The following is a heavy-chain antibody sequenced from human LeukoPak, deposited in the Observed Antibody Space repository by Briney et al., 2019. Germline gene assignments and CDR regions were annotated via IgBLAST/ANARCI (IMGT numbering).Heavy chain of an antibody. J-gene: IGHJ4*02. CDR3: ARVNYYGSGSSHYFDY. D-gene: IGHD3-10*01. CDR1: GFTFSDYY. CDR2: ISSSSTYT. V-gene: IGHV3-11*06. Sequence: GGSLRLSCAASGFTFSDYYMSWLRQAPGKGLEWVSYISSSSTYTNYADSVKGRFTISRDNAKNSLYLQMNSLRAEDTAMYYCARVNYYGSGSSHYFDYWGQGTLVTVSS.